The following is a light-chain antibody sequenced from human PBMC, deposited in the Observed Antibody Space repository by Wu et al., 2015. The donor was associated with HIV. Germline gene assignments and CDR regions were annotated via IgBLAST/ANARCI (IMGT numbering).Light chain of an antibody. CDR3: QEYHDWPPAFT. CDR2: GAS. V-gene: IGKV3-15*01. Sequence: KVLTQSPATLSASPGESATLFCRANQDIGRKLAWYQQKPGQAPRFLILGASTRVTGVPARFRGSGSGTEFTLTIARLQSDDFAVYYCQEYHDWPPAFTFGPGTKWKS. J-gene: IGKJ3*01. CDR1: QDIGRK.